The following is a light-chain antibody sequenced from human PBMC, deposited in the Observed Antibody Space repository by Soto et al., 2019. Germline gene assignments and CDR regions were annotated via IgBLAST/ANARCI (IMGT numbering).Light chain of an antibody. CDR3: AAWDDSLNVVV. Sequence: QLVLTQPPSASGTPGQRVTISCSGSSSNIGSNTVNWYQQLPGTAPKLLIYGNNQRPSGVPDRFSGSKSGTSASLAISGLQSEDEADYYCAAWDDSLNVVVFGGGTKLTVL. V-gene: IGLV1-44*01. CDR2: GNN. CDR1: SSNIGSNT. J-gene: IGLJ2*01.